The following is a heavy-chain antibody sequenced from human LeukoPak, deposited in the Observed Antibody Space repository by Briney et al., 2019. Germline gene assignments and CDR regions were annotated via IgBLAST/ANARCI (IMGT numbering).Heavy chain of an antibody. CDR3: AKDQRDGYNYFYYFDY. Sequence: GRSLRLSCAASGFTFGSYGMHWVRQAPGKGLEWVAVISYDGSNKYYADSVKGRFAISRDNSKNTLYLQMNSLRAEDTAVYYCAKDQRDGYNYFYYFDYWGQGTLVTVSS. CDR2: ISYDGSNK. D-gene: IGHD5-12*01. CDR1: GFTFGSYG. J-gene: IGHJ4*02. V-gene: IGHV3-30*18.